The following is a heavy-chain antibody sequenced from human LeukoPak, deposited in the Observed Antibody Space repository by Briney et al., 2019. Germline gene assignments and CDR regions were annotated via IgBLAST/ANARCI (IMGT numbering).Heavy chain of an antibody. CDR3: ARGYWARYCSSTSCTTPWFDP. CDR2: MNPNSGNT. CDR1: GYTFTSYD. V-gene: IGHV1-8*03. J-gene: IGHJ5*02. D-gene: IGHD2-2*01. Sequence: ASVKVSCKASGYTFTSYDINWVRQATGQGLEWMGWMNPNSGNTGYAQKFQGRVTITRNTSISTAYMELSSLRSEDTAVYYCARGYWARYCSSTSCTTPWFDPWGQGTLVTVSS.